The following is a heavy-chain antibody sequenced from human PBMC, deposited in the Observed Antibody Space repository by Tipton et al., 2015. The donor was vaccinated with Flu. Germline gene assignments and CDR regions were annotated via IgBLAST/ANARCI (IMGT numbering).Heavy chain of an antibody. Sequence: TLSLTCAVYGGSFSGYYWSWIRQPPGKGLEWIGEINHSGSTNYNPSLKSRVTISVDTSKNQFSLKLSSVTAADTAVYYCARHAPVWLQSRTSDFDYWGQGTLVTVSS. CDR1: GGSFSGYY. D-gene: IGHD5-24*01. CDR2: INHSGST. J-gene: IGHJ4*02. V-gene: IGHV4-34*01. CDR3: ARHAPVWLQSRTSDFDY.